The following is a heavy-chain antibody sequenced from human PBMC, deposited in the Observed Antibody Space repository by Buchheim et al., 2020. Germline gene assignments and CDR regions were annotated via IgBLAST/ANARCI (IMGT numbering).Heavy chain of an antibody. Sequence: QLQLQESGSGLVKPSQTLSLTCAVSGGSISSGGYSWSWIRQPPGKGLEWIGYIYHSGSTYYNPSLKSRVTISVDRSKNQFSLKQSSVTAADTAVYYCARARLGYSSPLWANWFDPWGQGTL. CDR1: GGSISSGGYS. CDR3: ARARLGYSSPLWANWFDP. D-gene: IGHD6-13*01. CDR2: IYHSGST. J-gene: IGHJ5*02. V-gene: IGHV4-30-2*01.